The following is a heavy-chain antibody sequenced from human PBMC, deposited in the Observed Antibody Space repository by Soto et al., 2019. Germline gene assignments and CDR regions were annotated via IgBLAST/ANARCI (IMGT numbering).Heavy chain of an antibody. CDR2: IYYSGST. V-gene: IGHV4-59*01. Sequence: SETLSLTCTVSGGSISSYYWSWIRQPPGKGLEWIGYIYYSGSTNYNPSLKSRVTISVDTSKNQFSLKLSSVTAADTAVYYCAREIAVAGGYDFYYYYYGMDVWGQGTTVTISS. D-gene: IGHD6-19*01. CDR1: GGSISSYY. J-gene: IGHJ6*02. CDR3: AREIAVAGGYDFYYYYYGMDV.